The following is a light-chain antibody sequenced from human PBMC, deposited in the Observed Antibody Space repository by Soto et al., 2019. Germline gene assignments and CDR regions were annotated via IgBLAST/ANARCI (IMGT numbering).Light chain of an antibody. CDR1: SRDIGQYNY. V-gene: IGLV2-8*01. Sequence: QSVLTQPPSASGSPGQSVSISCAGTSRDIGQYNYVSWYQQHPDRAPKLLIYEVNKRPSGVPDRFSGSKSGNTASLTVTGLQTEDEADYYCCSYAGNNPPVFGGGTKLTVL. J-gene: IGLJ3*02. CDR3: CSYAGNNPPV. CDR2: EVN.